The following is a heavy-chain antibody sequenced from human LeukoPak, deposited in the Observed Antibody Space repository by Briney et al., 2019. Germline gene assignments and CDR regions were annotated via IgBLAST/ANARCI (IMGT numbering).Heavy chain of an antibody. CDR2: LYYSGST. CDR1: GGSVSSGSYY. Sequence: PSETLSLTCTVSGGSVSSGSYYWSWIRQPPGKGLEWIGCLYYSGSTNYNPSLKSRVTISVDTSTNQFSLKLSSVTAADTAVYYCARVRGSSGWIEYWGQGSLVTVSS. D-gene: IGHD6-19*01. J-gene: IGHJ4*02. V-gene: IGHV4-61*01. CDR3: ARVRGSSGWIEY.